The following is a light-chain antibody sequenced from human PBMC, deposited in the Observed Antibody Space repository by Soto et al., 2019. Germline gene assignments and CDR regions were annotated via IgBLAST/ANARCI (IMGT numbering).Light chain of an antibody. CDR1: QSVSSSY. CDR3: QQYGSSPIT. V-gene: IGKV3D-20*01. J-gene: IGKJ5*01. Sequence: EIVLTQSPATLSLSPGERATLSCGASQSVSSSYLAWYQQKPGLAPRLLIYDASSRATGIPDRFSGSGSGTDSNLTISRLEPEDVAVYYCQQYGSSPITFGQGTRLEIK. CDR2: DAS.